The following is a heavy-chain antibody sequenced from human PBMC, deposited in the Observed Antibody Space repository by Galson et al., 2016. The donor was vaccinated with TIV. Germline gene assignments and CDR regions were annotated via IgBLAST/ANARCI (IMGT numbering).Heavy chain of an antibody. CDR3: AHIRITLIPDAFYI. CDR2: FYWDDDT. CDR1: GFSLSDTGVG. D-gene: IGHD3-22*01. V-gene: IGHV2-5*02. Sequence: PALVKPTQTLTLTCTFSGFSLSDTGVGVAWIRQPPGKALEWLGIFYWDDDTRYSPSLGSRLTITKDTSKNQVVLTVTDMDPVDTGTYFCAHIRITLIPDAFYIWGQGTTVTVSS. J-gene: IGHJ3*02.